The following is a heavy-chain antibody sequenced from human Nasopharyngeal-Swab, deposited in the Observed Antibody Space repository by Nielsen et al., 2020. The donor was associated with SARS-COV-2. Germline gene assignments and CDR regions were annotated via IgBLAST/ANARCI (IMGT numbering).Heavy chain of an antibody. CDR1: GGSFSGYY. D-gene: IGHD3-22*01. J-gene: IGHJ4*02. CDR3: ARGLGQYYYDSSGYYFFDY. V-gene: IGHV4-34*01. CDR2: INHSGST. Sequence: SETLSLTCAVYGGSFSGYYWSWIRQPPGKGLEWIGEINHSGSTNYNPSLKSRVTILVDTSKNQFSLKLSSVTAADTAVYYCARGLGQYYYDSSGYYFFDYWGQGTLVTVSS.